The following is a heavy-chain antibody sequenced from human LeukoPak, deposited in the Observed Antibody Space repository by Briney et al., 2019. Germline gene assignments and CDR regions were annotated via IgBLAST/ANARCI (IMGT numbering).Heavy chain of an antibody. D-gene: IGHD3-10*01. CDR3: ARGSRGRDYYGSGSYLFDY. Sequence: TGGSLRLSCAAPGFTFSSYDMHWVRQATGKGLEWVSAIGTAGDTYYPGSVKGRFTISRENAKNSLYLQMNSLRAGDTAVYYCARGSRGRDYYGSGSYLFDYWGQGTLVTVSS. J-gene: IGHJ4*02. CDR2: IGTAGDT. V-gene: IGHV3-13*01. CDR1: GFTFSSYD.